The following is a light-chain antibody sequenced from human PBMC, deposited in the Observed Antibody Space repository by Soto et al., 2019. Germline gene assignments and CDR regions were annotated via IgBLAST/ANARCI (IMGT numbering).Light chain of an antibody. CDR1: QSVNTY. V-gene: IGKV3-11*01. CDR3: MQRSSWPFT. J-gene: IGKJ3*01. CDR2: DAS. Sequence: EIVLTQSPATLSLSPGERATLSCRASQSVNTYLAWYQQKPGQTPRLLLYDASNRAPAIPARFSGFGSGTDFTLTISSLEPEDFAVYYCMQRSSWPFTFGPGTKVDI.